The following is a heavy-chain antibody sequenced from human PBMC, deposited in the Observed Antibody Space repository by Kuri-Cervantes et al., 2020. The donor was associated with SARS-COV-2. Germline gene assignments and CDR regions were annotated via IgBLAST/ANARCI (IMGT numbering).Heavy chain of an antibody. CDR3: AKSQVTIPGNDY. D-gene: IGHD4-17*01. V-gene: IGHV3-30*02. CDR1: GFTFSSYG. Sequence: GGSLRLSCAASGFTFSSYGMHWVRQAPGKGLEWVAFIRYDGSNRYYADPVKGRVTISRDNSKNTLYLQMNSLRAEDTAVYYCAKSQVTIPGNDYWGQGTLVTVSS. J-gene: IGHJ4*02. CDR2: IRYDGSNR.